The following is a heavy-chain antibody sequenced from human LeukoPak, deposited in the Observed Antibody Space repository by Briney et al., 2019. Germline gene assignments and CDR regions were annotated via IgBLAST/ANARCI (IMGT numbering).Heavy chain of an antibody. J-gene: IGHJ4*02. CDR3: ARGRLLWFGELFPYY. D-gene: IGHD3-10*01. V-gene: IGHV4-39*01. CDR2: ICYSGSS. Sequence: PSETLSLTCTVSGDSISSSSYYWGWIRQPPGKGLEWIGSICYSGSSYYNPSLKSRVTISVDTSKNQFSLKLSSVTAADTAVYYCARGRLLWFGELFPYYWGQGTLVTVSS. CDR1: GDSISSSSYY.